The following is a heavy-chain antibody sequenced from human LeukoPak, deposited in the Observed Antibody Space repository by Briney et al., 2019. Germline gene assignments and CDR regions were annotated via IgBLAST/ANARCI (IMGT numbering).Heavy chain of an antibody. V-gene: IGHV1-69*13. CDR1: GGTFSSYA. J-gene: IGHJ4*02. Sequence: SVKVSCKASGGTFSSYAISWVRQAPGQGLEWMGGIIPIFGTANYAQKFQGRVTITADESTSTAYMELSSLRSEDTAVYYCASNDYGGNSVLGRFDYWGQGTLVTVSS. CDR2: IIPIFGTA. D-gene: IGHD4-23*01. CDR3: ASNDYGGNSVLGRFDY.